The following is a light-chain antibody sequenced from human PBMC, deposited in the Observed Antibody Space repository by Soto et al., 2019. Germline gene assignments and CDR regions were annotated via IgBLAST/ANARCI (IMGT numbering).Light chain of an antibody. CDR2: YAS. J-gene: IGKJ4*01. V-gene: IGKV3-11*01. CDR1: QTVSRY. Sequence: VLTQSPATLFLSPGERATLSCRASQTVSRYLAWYQQKPGQAPRLLIYYASNRATGIPARFSGSGSGTXXXXXXXXXEPEXFAXXXXXXXSTWPLFTFGGGTKVEI. CDR3: XXXSTWPLFT.